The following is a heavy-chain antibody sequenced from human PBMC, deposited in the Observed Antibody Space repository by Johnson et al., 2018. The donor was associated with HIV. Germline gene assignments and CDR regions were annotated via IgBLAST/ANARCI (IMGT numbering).Heavy chain of an antibody. CDR3: ARGGVVTAIPHAFDI. Sequence: QVQLVESGGGLVQPGGSLRLSCAASGFTFSSYAMHWVRQAPGKGLEWVACISYDGSNKHYADSVTGRFTISRDNSKNTLYLQMNSLRAEDTAVYYCARGGVVTAIPHAFDIWGQGTMVTVSS. CDR2: ISYDGSNK. CDR1: GFTFSSYA. J-gene: IGHJ3*02. V-gene: IGHV3-30*04. D-gene: IGHD2-21*02.